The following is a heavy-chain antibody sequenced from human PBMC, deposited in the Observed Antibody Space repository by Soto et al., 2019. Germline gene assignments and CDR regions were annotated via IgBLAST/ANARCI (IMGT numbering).Heavy chain of an antibody. CDR2: IKEDGSQK. CDR3: ARGDYYDSSGPFSDAFDI. J-gene: IGHJ3*02. V-gene: IGHV3-7*04. Sequence: EVQLVESGGGLVQPGGSLRLSCAASGFTFSRYWMSWVRQAPGKGLEWVANIKEDGSQKWYVDSVKGRFTISRDNAKNSLYLQINSLRAEDTAVYYCARGDYYDSSGPFSDAFDIWGQGQCSPSLQ. CDR1: GFTFSRYW. D-gene: IGHD3-22*01.